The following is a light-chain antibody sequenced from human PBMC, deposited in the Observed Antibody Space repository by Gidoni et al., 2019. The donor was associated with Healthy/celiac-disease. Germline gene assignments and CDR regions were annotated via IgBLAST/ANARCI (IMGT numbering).Light chain of an antibody. Sequence: EIVLTQSPGTLSLSPGERATLSCRAGQRVSSSYLAWYQQKPGQAPRLLIYGASSRATGIPDRFSGSGSGTDFTLTISRLEPEDFAVYYCQQYGSSLFTFGPGTKVDIK. CDR2: GAS. V-gene: IGKV3-20*01. CDR1: QRVSSSY. J-gene: IGKJ3*01. CDR3: QQYGSSLFT.